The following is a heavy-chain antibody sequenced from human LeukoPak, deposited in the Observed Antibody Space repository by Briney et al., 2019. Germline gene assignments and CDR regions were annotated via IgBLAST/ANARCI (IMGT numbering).Heavy chain of an antibody. J-gene: IGHJ4*02. CDR2: IYPGDSDR. CDR3: VRTDSSGYYCAFHY. Sequence: GESLKISCRGSGYTFSNYWIGWVRQMPGKGLEWMAIIYPGDSDRRYSPSFQGQVTISADKSISTAYLHWSSLKASDTAMYYCVRTDSSGYYCAFHYWGQGTLVTVSS. D-gene: IGHD3-22*01. V-gene: IGHV5-51*01. CDR1: GYTFSNYW.